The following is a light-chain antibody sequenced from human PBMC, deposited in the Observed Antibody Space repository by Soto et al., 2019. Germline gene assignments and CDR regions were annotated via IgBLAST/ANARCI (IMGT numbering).Light chain of an antibody. Sequence: QSVLTQPPSVSAAPEQKVTISCSGKSSNLGINFVSWYQQFPGGVPKLLFYENNKRPSGIPDRFSGAKSGTSATLDITGLQAGDEADYYCATWDGSLSVGVFGGGTKVTVL. CDR3: ATWDGSLSVGV. V-gene: IGLV1-51*02. CDR1: SSNLGINF. CDR2: ENN. J-gene: IGLJ1*01.